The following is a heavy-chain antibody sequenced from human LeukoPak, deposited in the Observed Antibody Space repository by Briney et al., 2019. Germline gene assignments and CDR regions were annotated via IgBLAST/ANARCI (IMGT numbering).Heavy chain of an antibody. J-gene: IGHJ4*02. Sequence: GGSLRLSCAASGFMFSNYAMHRVRQAPGKGLEWVAVISNDASYKYYADSVKGRFTISRDNSKNTLYLQMNSLRAEDTAVYYCARDTGRSGIRGSFDYWGQGTLVTVSS. CDR2: ISNDASYK. V-gene: IGHV3-30-3*01. CDR3: ARDTGRSGIRGSFDY. D-gene: IGHD1-14*01. CDR1: GFMFSNYA.